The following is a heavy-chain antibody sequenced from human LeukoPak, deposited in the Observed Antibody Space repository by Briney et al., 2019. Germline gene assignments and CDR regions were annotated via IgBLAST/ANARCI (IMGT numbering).Heavy chain of an antibody. V-gene: IGHV3-23*01. D-gene: IGHD1-26*01. J-gene: IGHJ6*03. CDR3: AKPKEPYYYYYYMDV. CDR1: GFTFSSYA. Sequence: GGFLRLSCAASGFTFSSYAMSWVRQAPGKRLEWVSGISGNAGSTYYGGSVRGRFTISRDNSKNTLYLQMNSLRAEDTAVYYCAKPKEPYYYYYYMDVWGKGTTVTVSS. CDR2: ISGNAGST.